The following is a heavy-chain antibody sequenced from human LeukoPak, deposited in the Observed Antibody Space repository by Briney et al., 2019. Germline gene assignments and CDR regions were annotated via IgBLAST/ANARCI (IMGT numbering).Heavy chain of an antibody. CDR1: GFTFSSQG. D-gene: IGHD3-22*01. Sequence: PGGSLRLSCAASGFTFSSQGMHWVRQAPGKGLEWVAVISDDGSTKYYADSVKGRFTISRDNSKNTLYLQMNSLRAEDTAVYFCAKGLYDSAGSSFQHWGQGTLVTVSS. CDR3: AKGLYDSAGSSFQH. V-gene: IGHV3-30*18. J-gene: IGHJ1*01. CDR2: ISDDGSTK.